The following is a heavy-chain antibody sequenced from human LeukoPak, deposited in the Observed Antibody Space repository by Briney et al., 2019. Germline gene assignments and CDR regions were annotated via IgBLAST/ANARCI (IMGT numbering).Heavy chain of an antibody. D-gene: IGHD6-6*01. V-gene: IGHV3-30*03. Sequence: PGGSLRLSCAASGFTFSRNGMHWVRQAPGKGLEWVAFIQYDLSSEYYRDSVKGRFTVSRDNSKNTLYLQMNSLRAEDTAVYYCAREHSGTCIHALHGWGQGTMVTVSS. CDR1: GFTFSRNG. J-gene: IGHJ3*01. CDR2: IQYDLSSE. CDR3: AREHSGTCIHALHG.